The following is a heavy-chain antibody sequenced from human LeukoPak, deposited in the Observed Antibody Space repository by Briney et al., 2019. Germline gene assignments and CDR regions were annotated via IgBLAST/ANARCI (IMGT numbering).Heavy chain of an antibody. V-gene: IGHV3-21*01. J-gene: IGHJ4*02. Sequence: GGSLRLSCAASGFTFSSYSMNWVRQAPGKGLEWVSSISSSSSYIYYADSVKGRFTVSRDNAKNSLYLQMNSLRAEDTAVYYCASQEEAVWPEPLDYWGQGTLVTVSS. CDR1: GFTFSSYS. CDR3: ASQEEAVWPEPLDY. CDR2: ISSSSSYI. D-gene: IGHD1-14*01.